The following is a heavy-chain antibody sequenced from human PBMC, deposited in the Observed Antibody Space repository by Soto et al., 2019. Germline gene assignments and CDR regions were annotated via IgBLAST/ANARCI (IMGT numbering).Heavy chain of an antibody. J-gene: IGHJ5*02. CDR3: AGRLYFDTYFDP. D-gene: IGHD3-9*01. Sequence: GESLKISCRGSGDNFANYWIGWVRQVPGKGPEWLGIIYPYDSDVVYNPSLQGQVTISADKSVNTVYLQWTGLKASDSAMYYCAGRLYFDTYFDPWGQGTLVTAPQ. CDR1: GDNFANYW. CDR2: IYPYDSDV. V-gene: IGHV5-51*01.